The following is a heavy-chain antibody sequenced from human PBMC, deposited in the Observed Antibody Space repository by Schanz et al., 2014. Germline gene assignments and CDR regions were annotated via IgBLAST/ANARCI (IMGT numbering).Heavy chain of an antibody. J-gene: IGHJ4*02. CDR3: AKLDGYAYGSMGQEYFDY. CDR2: MYINSGST. CDR1: GFTVNTNY. Sequence: EVQLVESGGGLVQPGGSLRLSCAVSGFTVNTNYMSWVRQAPGKGLEWISSMYINSGSTQYADSVKGRFIISRDSSENTLYLQMISLRAEDTAVYYCAKLDGYAYGSMGQEYFDYWGQGTLVAVSS. D-gene: IGHD5-18*01. V-gene: IGHV3-66*02.